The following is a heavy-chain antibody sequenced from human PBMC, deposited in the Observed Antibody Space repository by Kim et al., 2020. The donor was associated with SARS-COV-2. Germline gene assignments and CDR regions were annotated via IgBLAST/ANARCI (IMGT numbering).Heavy chain of an antibody. J-gene: IGHJ6*02. CDR1: GFTFSRYW. Sequence: GGSLRLSCAASGFTFSRYWMHWVRQAPGKGLVWVARINSDGSRISYADSVKGRFTISRDSAKNTLFLQMNTLRGEDMAVYYCARENYYGMDAWGQGSTVT. V-gene: IGHV3-74*01. CDR2: INSDGSRI. CDR3: ARENYYGMDA.